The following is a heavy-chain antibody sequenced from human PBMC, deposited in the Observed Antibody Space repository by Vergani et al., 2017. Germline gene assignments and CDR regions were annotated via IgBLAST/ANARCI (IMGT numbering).Heavy chain of an antibody. D-gene: IGHD2-15*01. CDR1: GGSINSHNYY. V-gene: IGHV4-61*02. CDR2: IHTSGST. Sequence: QVQLQESGPGLVKPSQTLSLTCTVSGGSINSHNYYWSWIRQPAGKGLEWIGRIHTSGSTNYNPSLKSRVTMSEDTSKNQFSLNLTSVTAADTAVYYCARWVDRYYYYGMDVWGQGTTVTVSS. CDR3: ARWVDRYYYYGMDV. J-gene: IGHJ6*02.